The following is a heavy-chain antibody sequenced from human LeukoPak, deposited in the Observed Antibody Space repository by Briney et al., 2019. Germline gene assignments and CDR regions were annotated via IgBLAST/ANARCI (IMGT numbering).Heavy chain of an antibody. CDR3: ARDTRGGFYTLDY. J-gene: IGHJ4*01. CDR1: GGSFSGYY. D-gene: IGHD3-16*01. V-gene: IGHV4-34*01. CDR2: INHSGST. Sequence: SETLSLTCAVYGGSFSGYYWSWIRQPPGKGLEWIGEINHSGSTNYNPSLKSRVTISVDTSKNQFSLKLSSVTAADTAVYYCARDTRGGFYTLDYWXXGTLVTVSS.